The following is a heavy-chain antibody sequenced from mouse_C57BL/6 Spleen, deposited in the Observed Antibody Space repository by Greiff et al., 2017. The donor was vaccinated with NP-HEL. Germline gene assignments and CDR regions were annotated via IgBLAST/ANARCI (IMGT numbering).Heavy chain of an antibody. CDR1: GFTFTNYW. CDR3: AGGYDYDDRFAY. D-gene: IGHD2-4*01. Sequence: EVQGVESGGGLVQPGGSMKLSCVASGFTFTNYWMNWVRQSPEQGLEWVAQIRLKSDNYATHYAESVKGRFTISRDDSKSSVYLQMNNLRAEDTGIYYCAGGYDYDDRFAYWGKGTLVTVSA. J-gene: IGHJ3*01. CDR2: IRLKSDNYAT. V-gene: IGHV6-3*01.